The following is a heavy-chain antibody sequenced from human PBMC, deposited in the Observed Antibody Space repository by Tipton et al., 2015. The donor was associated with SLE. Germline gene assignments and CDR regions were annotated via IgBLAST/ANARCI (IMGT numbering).Heavy chain of an antibody. V-gene: IGHV4-59*01. Sequence: TLSLTCTVSGGSISSYYWSWIRQPPGKGLDWIGYIYYSGSTNYNPSLKSRVTISVDTSKNQFSLKLSSVTAADTAVYYCARLYCTNGVCFPGYWGQGTLVTVSS. CDR2: IYYSGST. J-gene: IGHJ4*02. CDR1: GGSISSYY. D-gene: IGHD2-8*01. CDR3: ARLYCTNGVCFPGY.